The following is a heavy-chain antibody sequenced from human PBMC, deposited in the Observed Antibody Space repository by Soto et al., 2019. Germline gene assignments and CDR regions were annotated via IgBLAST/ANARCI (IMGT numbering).Heavy chain of an antibody. CDR3: ARDKITGILDY. Sequence: SETLSLTCTVSGGSISSSSYYWGWIRQPPGKGLEWIGSIYYSGSTYYNPSLKSRVTISVDTSKNQFSLKLSSVTAADTAVYYCARDKITGILDYWGHGTLVTVSS. V-gene: IGHV4-39*02. D-gene: IGHD1-20*01. CDR2: IYYSGST. J-gene: IGHJ4*01. CDR1: GGSISSSSYY.